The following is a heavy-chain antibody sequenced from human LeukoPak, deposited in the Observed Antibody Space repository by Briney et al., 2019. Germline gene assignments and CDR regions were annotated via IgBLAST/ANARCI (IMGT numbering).Heavy chain of an antibody. CDR1: GFTFSSYG. D-gene: IGHD5-12*01. J-gene: IGHJ6*03. V-gene: IGHV3-23*01. CDR3: ARDGFDIQYYYYYMDV. CDR2: ISGSGGST. Sequence: GGSLRLSCAASGFTFSSYGMSWVRQAPGKVLEWVSAISGSGGSTYYADSVNGRFTTSRYNSKNTVYLQMNILRAEDTAVYYCARDGFDIQYYYYYMDVWGKGTTVTVSS.